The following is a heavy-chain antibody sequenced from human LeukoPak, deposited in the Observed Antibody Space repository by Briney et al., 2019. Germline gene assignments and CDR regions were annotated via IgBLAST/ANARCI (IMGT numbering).Heavy chain of an antibody. CDR1: GYTFTSYA. CDR2: INAGNGNT. Sequence: ASVKVSCKASGYTFTSYAMHWVRQAPGQRLEWMGWINAGNGNTKYSQKFQGRVTITRDTSASTAYMELSSLRSEDTAVYYCARRARMAADDRPNWFDPWGQGTLVTVSS. V-gene: IGHV1-3*01. CDR3: ARRARMAADDRPNWFDP. J-gene: IGHJ5*02. D-gene: IGHD6-13*01.